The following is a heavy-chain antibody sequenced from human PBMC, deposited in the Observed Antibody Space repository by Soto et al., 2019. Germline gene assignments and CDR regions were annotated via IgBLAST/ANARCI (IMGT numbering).Heavy chain of an antibody. D-gene: IGHD1-1*01. Sequence: PSETLSLTCTVSGGSINRSNYYWDWIRQSPGKGLEWIGTTYYNENAYYNPSLKSRVTMSVDTSKNQFSLKLSSVTAADTAVYYCARSAVRLERGYNWFDPWGQGTLVTGSS. CDR3: ARSAVRLERGYNWFDP. J-gene: IGHJ5*02. V-gene: IGHV4-39*07. CDR1: GGSINRSNYY. CDR2: TYYNENA.